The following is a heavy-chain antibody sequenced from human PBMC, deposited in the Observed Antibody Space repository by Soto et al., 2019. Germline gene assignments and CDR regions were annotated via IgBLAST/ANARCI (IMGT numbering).Heavy chain of an antibody. D-gene: IGHD2-21*02. J-gene: IGHJ4*02. Sequence: ASVKVSCKASGYTFTSYYMHWVRQAPGQGLEWMGIINPSGGSTSYAQKFQGRVTMTRDTSTSTVYMELSSLRSEDAAVYYCARVLSYCGGDCYFDYWGQGTLVTVSS. CDR2: INPSGGST. V-gene: IGHV1-46*01. CDR1: GYTFTSYY. CDR3: ARVLSYCGGDCYFDY.